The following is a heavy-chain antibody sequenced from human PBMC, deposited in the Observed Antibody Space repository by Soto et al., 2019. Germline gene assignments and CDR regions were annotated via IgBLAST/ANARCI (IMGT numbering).Heavy chain of an antibody. J-gene: IGHJ5*02. V-gene: IGHV4-31*03. CDR1: GGYISSGGYY. CDR3: ARDYYGSGSGFDP. D-gene: IGHD3-10*01. CDR2: IYYSGST. Sequence: QVQLQESGPGLVKPSQTLSLTCTVSGGYISSGGYYWSWIRQHPGKGLEWIGYIYYSGSTYYNASLKSRVTISVDTSKNQFSLKLSSVTAADTAVYYCARDYYGSGSGFDPWGQGTLVTVSS.